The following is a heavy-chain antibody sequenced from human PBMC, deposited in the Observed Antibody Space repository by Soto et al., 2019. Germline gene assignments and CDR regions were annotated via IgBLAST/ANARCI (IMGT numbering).Heavy chain of an antibody. V-gene: IGHV1-69*06. Sequence: QAQLVLSGAEIKQLGSSVKVSCKASGGTYSSYPINRARQAPGHGPEWLGSYIPALGTTNYPKKCQDKLTITADTSASTTYLELRSLRSEDTGLYYCARERQEGYGWEGYWLLDIWGRGTLVTVSS. J-gene: IGHJ2*01. CDR1: GGTYSSYP. CDR3: ARERQEGYGWEGYWLLDI. D-gene: IGHD5-12*01. CDR2: YIPALGTT.